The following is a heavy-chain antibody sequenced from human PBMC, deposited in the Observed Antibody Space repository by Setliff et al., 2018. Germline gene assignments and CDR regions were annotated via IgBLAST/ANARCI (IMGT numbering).Heavy chain of an antibody. CDR1: GFTFSTYR. CDR2: IWDDGGNK. V-gene: IGHV3-33*08. D-gene: IGHD2-15*01. CDR3: ARTCSGSGCYAGLES. Sequence: GGSLRLSCAASGFTFSTYRMHWVRQAPGKGLEWVAVIWDDGGNKYHADSVKGRFTISXXXSKNXXXXXXXXXXPEDTAVYYCARTCSGSGCYAGLESWGQGTPVTVSS. J-gene: IGHJ4*02.